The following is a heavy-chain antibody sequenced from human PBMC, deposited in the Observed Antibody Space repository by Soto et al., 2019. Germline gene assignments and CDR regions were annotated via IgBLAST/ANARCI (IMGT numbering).Heavy chain of an antibody. CDR2: SHVSGST. J-gene: IGHJ3*02. CDR1: DGSISSYY. CDR3: ARWQSRSNAFDI. V-gene: IGHV4-59*01. Sequence: SETLSLTCSVSDGSISSYYWNWIRQTPGKGLEWIGFSHVSGSTKYSPSLKSRVTLSVDRSKSQLSLKLTSVTTTDTAVYYCARWQSRSNAFDIWGRGTLVTVSS.